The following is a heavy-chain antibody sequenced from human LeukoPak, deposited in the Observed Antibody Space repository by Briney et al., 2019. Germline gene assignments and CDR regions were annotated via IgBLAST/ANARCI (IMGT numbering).Heavy chain of an antibody. J-gene: IGHJ6*04. Sequence: PLETLSLTCAVYGGSFSGYYWSWIRQPPGKGLEWIGEINHSGSTNYNPSLKSRVTISVDTSKNQFSLKLSSVTAADTAVYYCARGSWTTGYGMDVWGKGTTVTVSS. V-gene: IGHV4-34*01. D-gene: IGHD4-17*01. CDR3: ARGSWTTGYGMDV. CDR1: GGSFSGYY. CDR2: INHSGST.